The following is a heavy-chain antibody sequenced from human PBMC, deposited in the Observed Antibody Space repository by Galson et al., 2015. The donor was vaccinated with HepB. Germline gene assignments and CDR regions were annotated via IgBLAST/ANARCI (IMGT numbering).Heavy chain of an antibody. Sequence: SVKVSCKASGYTFTGYYMHWVRQAPGQGLEWMGWINPNSGGTNYAQKFQGWVTMTRDTSISTAYMELSRLRSDDTAVYYCARVRPSSYSSSWYFDYWGQGTLVTVSS. CDR2: INPNSGGT. CDR3: ARVRPSSYSSSWYFDY. J-gene: IGHJ4*02. D-gene: IGHD6-13*01. CDR1: GYTFTGYY. V-gene: IGHV1-2*04.